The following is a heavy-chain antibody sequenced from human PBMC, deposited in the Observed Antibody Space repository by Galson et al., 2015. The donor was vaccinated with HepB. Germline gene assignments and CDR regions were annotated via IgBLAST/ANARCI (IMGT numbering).Heavy chain of an antibody. Sequence: SLRLSCAASGFTFSNFWMSWVCQAPGKGLEWAAVIWYDGSKKYYADSVKGRFTISRDNSKNTLYLQMNSLRAEDTAVYYCARGLIWSGPPYHYGLDVWGQGTTVTVSS. CDR3: ARGLIWSGPPYHYGLDV. CDR2: IWYDGSKK. J-gene: IGHJ6*02. V-gene: IGHV3-33*08. CDR1: GFTFSNFW. D-gene: IGHD3-3*01.